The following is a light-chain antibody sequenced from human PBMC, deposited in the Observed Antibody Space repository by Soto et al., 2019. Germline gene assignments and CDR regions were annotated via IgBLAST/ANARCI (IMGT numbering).Light chain of an antibody. Sequence: DIQMNQSPSSLSASVGDRVTITCRASQSISSYLNWYQQKPGKAPKFLIYDASSLQSGVPSRFSGSGSGTDFTLTISSLQPEDFATYYCQQSYSTPLTFGPGTKVDIK. CDR3: QQSYSTPLT. CDR1: QSISSY. J-gene: IGKJ3*01. V-gene: IGKV1-39*01. CDR2: DAS.